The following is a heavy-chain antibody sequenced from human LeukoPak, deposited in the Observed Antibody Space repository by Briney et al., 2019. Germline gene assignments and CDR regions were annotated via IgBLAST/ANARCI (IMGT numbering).Heavy chain of an antibody. J-gene: IGHJ5*02. Sequence: PSETLSLTCTVSGGSISSYYWSWIRQPPGKGLEWIGYIYYSGSTNYNPPLKSRVTISVDTSKNQFSLKLSSVTAADTAVYYCARSYDFWSGYYGWFDPWGQGTLVTVSS. CDR3: ARSYDFWSGYYGWFDP. V-gene: IGHV4-59*01. CDR2: IYYSGST. D-gene: IGHD3-3*01. CDR1: GGSISSYY.